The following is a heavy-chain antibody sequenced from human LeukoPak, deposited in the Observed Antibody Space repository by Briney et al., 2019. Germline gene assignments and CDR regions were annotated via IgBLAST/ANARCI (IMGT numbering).Heavy chain of an antibody. CDR1: GGTFSSYA. Sequence: SVKVSCKASGGTFSSYAISWVRQAPGQGLEWMGRIIPIFGIANYAQKFQGRVTITADKSTSTAYMELSSLRSEDTAVYYCATTYCDGDCYTDDSAEYFQHWGQGTLVTVSS. CDR3: ATTYCDGDCYTDDSAEYFQH. J-gene: IGHJ1*01. D-gene: IGHD2-21*02. V-gene: IGHV1-69*04. CDR2: IIPIFGIA.